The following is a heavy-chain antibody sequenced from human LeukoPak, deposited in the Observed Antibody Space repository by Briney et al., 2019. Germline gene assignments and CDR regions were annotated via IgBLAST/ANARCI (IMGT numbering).Heavy chain of an antibody. J-gene: IGHJ4*02. Sequence: GASVKVSCKASGGTFSSYAISWVRQAPGQGLEWMGGIIPIFGTANYAQKFQGRVTITADESTSTAYMELSSLRSEDTAVYYCARGERTLWFGELLRNWGQGTLVTVSS. V-gene: IGHV1-69*13. CDR3: ARGERTLWFGELLRN. D-gene: IGHD3-10*01. CDR1: GGTFSSYA. CDR2: IIPIFGTA.